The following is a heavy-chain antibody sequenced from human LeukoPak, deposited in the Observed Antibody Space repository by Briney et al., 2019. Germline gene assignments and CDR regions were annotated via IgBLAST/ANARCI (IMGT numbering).Heavy chain of an antibody. CDR3: AKRDYYDSSGYIRY. V-gene: IGHV3-23*01. J-gene: IGHJ4*02. D-gene: IGHD3-22*01. CDR2: ISGSGGST. CDR1: GFTFSSYA. Sequence: GGSLRLSYAASGFTFSSYAMSWVRQAPGKGLEWVSAISGSGGSTYYADSVKGRFTISRDNSKNTLYLQMNSLRAEDTAVYYCAKRDYYDSSGYIRYWGQGTLVTVSS.